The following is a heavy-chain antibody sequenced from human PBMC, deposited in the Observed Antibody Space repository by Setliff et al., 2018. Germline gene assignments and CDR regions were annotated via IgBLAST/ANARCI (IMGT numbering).Heavy chain of an antibody. D-gene: IGHD3-3*01. CDR2: IKSSSEGATT. V-gene: IGHV3-15*01. J-gene: IGHJ5*01. CDR3: TTGPRDSRNYMTWLDS. CDR1: GITFKNAW. Sequence: GGSLRLSCSVSGITFKNAWMTWIRQAPGKGPEWVGRIKSSSEGATTDYGAPAKVRFTISRDDSKNMIYLQMSSLKIEDTAFYYCTTGPRDSRNYMTWLDSWGPGTLVTVSS.